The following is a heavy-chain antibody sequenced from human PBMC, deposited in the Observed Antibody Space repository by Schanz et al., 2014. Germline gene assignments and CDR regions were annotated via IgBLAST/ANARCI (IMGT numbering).Heavy chain of an antibody. CDR3: ARAKRFGDMDV. Sequence: QVQLVQSGAEVKKPGSSVKVSCKASRSTFSSYTISWVRQARGQGLEWVGRFIPILDVGNYAQQFQGRVTFTADKATSTAYMELRNLRSDDTAVYYCARAKRFGDMDVWGQGTMVTVSS. CDR1: RSTFSSYT. J-gene: IGHJ6*02. D-gene: IGHD3-10*01. V-gene: IGHV1-69*02. CDR2: FIPILDVG.